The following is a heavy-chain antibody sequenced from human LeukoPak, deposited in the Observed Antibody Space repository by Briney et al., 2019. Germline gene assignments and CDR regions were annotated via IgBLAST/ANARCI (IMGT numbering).Heavy chain of an antibody. Sequence: ASVKVSCKASEYTFTGYYMHWVRQAPGQGLEWMGWINPNSGGTNYAQKFQGRVTMTRDTSISTAYMELSRLRSDDTAVYYCARAYRPANYYDSSGYGYYFDYWGQGTLVTVSS. V-gene: IGHV1-2*02. CDR1: EYTFTGYY. CDR2: INPNSGGT. CDR3: ARAYRPANYYDSSGYGYYFDY. D-gene: IGHD3-22*01. J-gene: IGHJ4*02.